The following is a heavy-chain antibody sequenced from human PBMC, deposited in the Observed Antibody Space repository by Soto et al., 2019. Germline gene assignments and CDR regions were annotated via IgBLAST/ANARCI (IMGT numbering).Heavy chain of an antibody. V-gene: IGHV1-18*01. Sequence: ASVKVSCKASGYTFTSYGISWVRQAPGQGLEWMGWISAYNGNTNYAQKLQGRVTMTTDTSTSTAYLELRSLRSDDTAVYYCARGLVYTSDFWSGHADHWGKGTLVTVSS. CDR1: GYTFTSYG. CDR3: ARGLVYTSDFWSGHADH. CDR2: ISAYNGNT. J-gene: IGHJ5*02. D-gene: IGHD3-3*01.